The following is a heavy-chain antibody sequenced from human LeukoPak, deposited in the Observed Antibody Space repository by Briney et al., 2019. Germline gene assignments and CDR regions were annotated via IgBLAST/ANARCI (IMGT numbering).Heavy chain of an antibody. CDR2: ISYDGSNK. D-gene: IGHD2-15*01. CDR1: GFTFSSYG. CDR3: AKDGGGYCSGGSCYPGRLDY. J-gene: IGHJ4*02. V-gene: IGHV3-30*18. Sequence: GRSLTLSCAASGFTFSSYGMHWVRQAPGKGLEWVAVISYDGSNKYYADSVKGRFTISRDNSKNTLYLQMNSLRAEDTAVYYCAKDGGGYCSGGSCYPGRLDYWGQGTLVTVSS.